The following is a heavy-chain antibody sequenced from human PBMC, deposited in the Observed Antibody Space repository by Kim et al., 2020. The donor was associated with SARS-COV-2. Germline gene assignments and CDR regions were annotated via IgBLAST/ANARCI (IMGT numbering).Heavy chain of an antibody. CDR2: ISWNSVSI. V-gene: IGHV3-9*01. J-gene: IGHJ3*02. D-gene: IGHD6-19*01. CDR1: GFTFDDYA. Sequence: GGSLRLSCAASGFTFDDYAMHWVRQAPLKGLEWVSGISWNSVSIGYADSVKGRFTISRDNAKNSLYLQMNSLRAEDTALYYCAKYMFAVAGMGALDIWVQGTMVTDYS. CDR3: AKYMFAVAGMGALDI.